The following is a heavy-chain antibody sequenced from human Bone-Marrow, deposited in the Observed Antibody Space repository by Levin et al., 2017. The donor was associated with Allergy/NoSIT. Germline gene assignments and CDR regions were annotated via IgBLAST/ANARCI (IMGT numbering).Heavy chain of an antibody. V-gene: IGHV3-33*01. D-gene: IGHD6-13*01. CDR2: LLSSFLPP. J-gene: IGHJ5*02. CDR1: GFTFSIFG. Sequence: SLKISCAASGFTFSIFGMHWVRQAPGKGLEWVAFLLSSFLPPSSSSSFQGRFTISRDNSKNTLYLQMNSLTAEDTAVYYCARRFKAAAGTTDWFDPWGQGTLVTVSS. CDR3: ARRFKAAAGTTDWFDP.